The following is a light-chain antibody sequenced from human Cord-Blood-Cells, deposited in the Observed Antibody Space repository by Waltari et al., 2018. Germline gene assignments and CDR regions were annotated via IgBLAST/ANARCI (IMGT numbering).Light chain of an antibody. CDR3: QQYNSYSIT. CDR1: QSISSW. CDR2: DAS. V-gene: IGKV1-5*01. Sequence: DIQMTQSPSTLSASVGDRVTITCRASQSISSWLAWYQQKQGKAPKLLIYDASSLESGVPSRFSGSGSVTEFTLTISSLQPDDFATYYFQQYNSYSITFGQGTRLEIK. J-gene: IGKJ5*01.